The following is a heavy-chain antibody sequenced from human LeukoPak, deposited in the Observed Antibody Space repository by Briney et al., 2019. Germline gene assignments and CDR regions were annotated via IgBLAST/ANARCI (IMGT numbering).Heavy chain of an antibody. V-gene: IGHV3-7*03. Sequence: PGGSLRLSCAASGFTFSSYAMSWVRQAPGKGLEWVANIKQDGSEKYYVDSVKGRFTISRDNSKNTLYLQMNSLRAEDTAVYHCARLDSSGWYSDYWGQGTLVTVSS. CDR2: IKQDGSEK. D-gene: IGHD6-19*01. J-gene: IGHJ4*02. CDR3: ARLDSSGWYSDY. CDR1: GFTFSSYA.